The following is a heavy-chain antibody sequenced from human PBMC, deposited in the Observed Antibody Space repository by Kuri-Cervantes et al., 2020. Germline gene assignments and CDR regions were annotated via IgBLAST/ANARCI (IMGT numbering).Heavy chain of an antibody. J-gene: IGHJ4*02. CDR2: IYTSGST. D-gene: IGHD3-10*01. CDR3: ATAYGSGSYYIYFDH. V-gene: IGHV4-4*07. CDR1: GGSISSYY. Sequence: SETLSLTCTVSGGSISSYYWSWIRQPAGKGLEWIGRIYTSGSTNYNPSLKSRVTISVDKSKNQFSLNLSSVTAADTAVYYCATAYGSGSYYIYFDHWGQGTLVTVSS.